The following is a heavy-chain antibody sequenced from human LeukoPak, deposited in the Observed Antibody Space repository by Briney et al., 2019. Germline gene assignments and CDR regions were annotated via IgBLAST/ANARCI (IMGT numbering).Heavy chain of an antibody. Sequence: SETLSLTCTVSGASINSDTYYWGWIRQPPGKGLEWIGTHSHSGSAYYNPSLRSRITMSLDTSENQLSLKLYSVTAAATAIYYCARYQTGTMFAVWGQGTLVTISS. CDR2: HSHSGSA. CDR3: ARYQTGTMFAV. CDR1: GASINSDTYY. V-gene: IGHV4-39*07. J-gene: IGHJ4*02. D-gene: IGHD1/OR15-1a*01.